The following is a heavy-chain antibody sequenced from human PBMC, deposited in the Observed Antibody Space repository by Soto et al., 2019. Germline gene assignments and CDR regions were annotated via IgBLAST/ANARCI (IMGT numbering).Heavy chain of an antibody. CDR1: GYTFTNYG. CDR2: TSAYNGNT. Sequence: QVQVVQSGGEVKKPGASVKVSCKTSGYTFTNYGISWVRQAPGRGLEWLGWTSAYNGNTNYAQKFQGRVTMTTDTSTSTVYMELRSLRSDDTAVYYCARDSTNTAKFDYWGQGTLVTVSS. V-gene: IGHV1-18*01. D-gene: IGHD2-8*01. J-gene: IGHJ4*02. CDR3: ARDSTNTAKFDY.